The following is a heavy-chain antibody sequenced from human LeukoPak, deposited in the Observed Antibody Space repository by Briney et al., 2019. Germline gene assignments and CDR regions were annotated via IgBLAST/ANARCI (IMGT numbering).Heavy chain of an antibody. CDR3: ARDFWALRNRQPAPTDY. CDR2: ISAYNGNT. D-gene: IGHD3-3*01. CDR1: GYTFTSYG. Sequence: GASVKVPCKASGYTFTSYGISWVRQAPGQGLEWMGWISAYNGNTNYAQKLQGRVTMTTDTSTSTAYMELRSLRSDDTAVYYCARDFWALRNRQPAPTDYWGQGTLVTVSS. V-gene: IGHV1-18*01. J-gene: IGHJ4*02.